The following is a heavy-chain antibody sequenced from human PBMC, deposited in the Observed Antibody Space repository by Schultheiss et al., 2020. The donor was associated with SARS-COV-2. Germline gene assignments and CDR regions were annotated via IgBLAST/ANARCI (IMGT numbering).Heavy chain of an antibody. J-gene: IGHJ3*02. V-gene: IGHV3-11*04. CDR3: ATPVHNWRAFDI. CDR2: ISSSSSTI. Sequence: GGSLRLSCAASGFTFSDYYMSWIRQAPGKGLEWISYISSSSSTIYYADSVKGRFTISRDNAKNSLYLQMNSLRAEDTAVYYCATPVHNWRAFDIWGQGTMVTVSS. CDR1: GFTFSDYY. D-gene: IGHD1-20*01.